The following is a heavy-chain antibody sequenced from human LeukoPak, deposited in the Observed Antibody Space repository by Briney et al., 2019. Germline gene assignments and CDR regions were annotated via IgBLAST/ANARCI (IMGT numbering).Heavy chain of an antibody. CDR3: ARRAHHDAFDI. J-gene: IGHJ3*02. CDR1: GYSFPSYW. CDR2: IWPGDSET. Sequence: HGESLKISCKGSGYSFPSYWIAWVRQMPGKGLEWMGSIWPGDSETTYSPSFQGQVTISADQSISTASLQWSSLKASDTAMYYCARRAHHDAFDIWGQGTMVTVSS. V-gene: IGHV5-51*01.